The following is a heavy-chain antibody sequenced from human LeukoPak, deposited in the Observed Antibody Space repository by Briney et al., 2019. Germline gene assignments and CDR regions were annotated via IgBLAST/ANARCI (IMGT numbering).Heavy chain of an antibody. CDR1: GFTFSSYA. Sequence: PGGSLRLSCAASGFTFSSYAMHWVRQAPGKGLVWVSRINTDGSSTSYADSVKGRFTISRDNAKNTLYLQMNSLRAEDTAVYYCARDMPGLYPNNWFDPWGQGTLVTVSS. D-gene: IGHD2-8*01. V-gene: IGHV3-74*01. CDR2: INTDGSST. CDR3: ARDMPGLYPNNWFDP. J-gene: IGHJ5*02.